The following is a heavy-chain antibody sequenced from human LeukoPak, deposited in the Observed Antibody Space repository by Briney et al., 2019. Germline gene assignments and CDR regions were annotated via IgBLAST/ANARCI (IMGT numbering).Heavy chain of an antibody. CDR2: INPSGGST. D-gene: IGHD3-10*01. CDR1: GYTFTRYY. V-gene: IGHV1-46*01. CDR3: ARDRAVGIFYYGSGSHNWFDH. J-gene: IGHJ5*02. Sequence: ASVKVSCKASGYTFTRYYMHWVRQAPGQGLEWMGIINPSGGSTSYAQKFQGRVTMTRDTSTSTVYMELSSLRSEDTAVYYCARDRAVGIFYYGSGSHNWFDHWGQGTLVTVSS.